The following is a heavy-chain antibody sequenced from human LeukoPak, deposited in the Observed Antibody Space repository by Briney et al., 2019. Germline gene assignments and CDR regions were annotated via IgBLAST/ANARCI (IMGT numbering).Heavy chain of an antibody. Sequence: GGSLRLSCAASGFTFSSYSMNWVRQAPGKGLEWVSSISSNSRYIYYADSVKGRLTISRDNAKNSLCLQMNSLRAEDTAVYYCARQYYYDTSGYDAFDIWGQGTMVTVSS. V-gene: IGHV3-21*01. CDR1: GFTFSSYS. CDR2: ISSNSRYI. J-gene: IGHJ3*02. CDR3: ARQYYYDTSGYDAFDI. D-gene: IGHD3-22*01.